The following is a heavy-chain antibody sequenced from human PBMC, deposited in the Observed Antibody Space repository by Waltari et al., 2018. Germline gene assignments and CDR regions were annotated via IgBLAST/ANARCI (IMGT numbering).Heavy chain of an antibody. Sequence: QVQLVQSGAEVKKPGASVKVSSKASGYTFTSYAMHWVRQAPGQRLEWMGWINAGNGNTKYSQKFQGRVTITRDTSASTAYMELSSLRSEDTAVYYCARIGDSGYDFAWDYWGQGTLVTVSS. D-gene: IGHD5-12*01. J-gene: IGHJ4*02. CDR2: INAGNGNT. CDR3: ARIGDSGYDFAWDY. CDR1: GYTFTSYA. V-gene: IGHV1-3*01.